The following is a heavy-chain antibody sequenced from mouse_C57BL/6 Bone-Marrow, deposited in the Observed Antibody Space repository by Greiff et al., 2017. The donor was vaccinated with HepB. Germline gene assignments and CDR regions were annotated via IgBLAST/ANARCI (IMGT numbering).Heavy chain of an antibody. CDR1: GFTFSDYY. CDR2: ISGGGGNT. D-gene: IGHD2-12*01. J-gene: IGHJ4*01. V-gene: IGHV5-9*01. CDR3: AIYYSSMDY. Sequence: EVMLVESGGGLVQPGGSLKLSCAASGFTFSDYYMYWVRQTPEKRLEWVATISGGGGNTYYPDSVKGRFPISRDNAKNTLYLQMSSLRSEDTALYYCAIYYSSMDYWGQGTSVTVSS.